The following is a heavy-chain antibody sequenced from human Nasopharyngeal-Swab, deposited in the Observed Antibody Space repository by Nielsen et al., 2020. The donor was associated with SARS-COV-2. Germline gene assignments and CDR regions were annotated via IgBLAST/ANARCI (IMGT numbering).Heavy chain of an antibody. Sequence: SETLSLTCTVSGGSIRSTIYYWGWIRQPPGKGLEWIGNFYYSGSTYYNPSLKSRVTISVDTSKNQFSLKLSSVTAADTAVYYCARHFRLLWFGPGGQGTLVTVSS. D-gene: IGHD3-10*01. J-gene: IGHJ5*02. V-gene: IGHV4-39*01. CDR2: FYYSGST. CDR3: ARHFRLLWFGP. CDR1: GGSIRSTIYY.